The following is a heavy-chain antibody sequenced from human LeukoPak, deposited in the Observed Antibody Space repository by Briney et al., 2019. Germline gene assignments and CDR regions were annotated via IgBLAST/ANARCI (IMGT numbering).Heavy chain of an antibody. V-gene: IGHV3-7*01. J-gene: IGHJ4*01. Sequence: HPGGSLRLSSAVSGFTFSSYWMNWVRQAPGKGLEWVASIRQDGGEKSYVDSVKGRFTISRDNTKNSLYLQINSLRAEDTAVYYCARDGTAAGLYFDLWGQGTLVTVSS. CDR2: IRQDGGEK. CDR1: GFTFSSYW. CDR3: ARDGTAAGLYFDL. D-gene: IGHD6-13*01.